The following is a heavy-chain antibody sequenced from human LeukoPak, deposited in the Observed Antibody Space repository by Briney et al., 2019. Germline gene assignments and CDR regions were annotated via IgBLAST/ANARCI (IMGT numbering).Heavy chain of an antibody. CDR3: ARDRFGGGAFDI. Sequence: GASVNVSCKASGYTFTIYGISWVRQAPGQGLEWMGWISAYNGNTNYAQKLLGRVTMTTDTSTSTAYMELSSLRSEDTAVYYCARDRFGGGAFDIWGQGTMVTVSS. J-gene: IGHJ3*02. CDR1: GYTFTIYG. D-gene: IGHD3-10*01. V-gene: IGHV1-18*01. CDR2: ISAYNGNT.